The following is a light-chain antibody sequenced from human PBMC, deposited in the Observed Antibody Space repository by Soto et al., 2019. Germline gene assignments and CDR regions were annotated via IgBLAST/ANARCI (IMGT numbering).Light chain of an antibody. CDR2: GAS. CDR1: QTLSSSY. CDR3: QQYGNSPVYP. V-gene: IGKV3-20*01. J-gene: IGKJ2*01. Sequence: EIELTQSPGTLSLSPGEGATLSCRASQTLSSSYLAWYQHKPGHAPRRLIYGASTRATGTPDRFSGSGYGTDFTLNISRLESEDFAVYYCQQYGNSPVYPFGQGTKLEIK.